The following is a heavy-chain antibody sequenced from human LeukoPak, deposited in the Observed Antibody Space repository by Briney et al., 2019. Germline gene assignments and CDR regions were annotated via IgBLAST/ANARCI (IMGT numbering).Heavy chain of an antibody. CDR1: GYTFTGYY. J-gene: IGHJ3*02. D-gene: IGHD3-10*01. CDR3: VREPLGVGQAFDI. Sequence: GASVKVSCKASGYTFTGYYMHWVRQAPGQGLEWMGWINPNSGGTNYAQKFQGRVTMTRDTSITTAYMELSRLRSDDTAVYYCVREPLGVGQAFDIWGQGTMVTVSS. V-gene: IGHV1-2*02. CDR2: INPNSGGT.